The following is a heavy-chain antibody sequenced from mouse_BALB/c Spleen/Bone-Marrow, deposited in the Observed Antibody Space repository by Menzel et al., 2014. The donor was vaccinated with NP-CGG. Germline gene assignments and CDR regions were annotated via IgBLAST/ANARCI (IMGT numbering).Heavy chain of an antibody. V-gene: IGHV1-77*01. CDR1: GYTFTGYY. Sequence: QVQLQQSGAELARPGASVKLSCRASGYTFTGYYINWMKQKTGQGLEWIGEIFPGSGNTYYNANFKGKATLTADKSSSTAYMQLSSLTSEDSAVYFCAREEVRRLAWFAYWGQGTLVTVSA. CDR3: AREEVRRLAWFAY. CDR2: IFPGSGNT. D-gene: IGHD2-14*01. J-gene: IGHJ3*01.